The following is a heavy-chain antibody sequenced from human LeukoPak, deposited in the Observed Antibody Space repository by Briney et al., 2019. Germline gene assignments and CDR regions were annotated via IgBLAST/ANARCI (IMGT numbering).Heavy chain of an antibody. V-gene: IGHV4-59*01. CDR2: IYYSGST. J-gene: IGHJ6*03. CDR3: ARVSEESQRYYYYMDV. D-gene: IGHD3-10*01. CDR1: GDSISSYY. Sequence: PSETLSLTCSVSGDSISSYYWNWIRQPPGKGLEWIGYIYYSGSTNYNPSLKSRVTISVDTSKNQFSLKLSSVTAADTAVYYCARVSEESQRYYYYMDVWGKGTTVTVSS.